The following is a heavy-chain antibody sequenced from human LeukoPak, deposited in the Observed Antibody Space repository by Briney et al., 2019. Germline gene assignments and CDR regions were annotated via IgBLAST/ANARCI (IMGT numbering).Heavy chain of an antibody. CDR2: IKSDGTDT. CDR1: GFIFSSYW. CDR3: ARDQNGDKKFDY. J-gene: IGHJ4*02. V-gene: IGHV3-74*01. Sequence: PGGSLRLSCAASGFIFSSYWMHWVRQAPGKGLVWVARIKSDGTDTDYADSVKGRFIISRDNAKNTVNLQMNSLRAEDTALYFCARDQNGDKKFDYWGQGTLVTVSS. D-gene: IGHD4-17*01.